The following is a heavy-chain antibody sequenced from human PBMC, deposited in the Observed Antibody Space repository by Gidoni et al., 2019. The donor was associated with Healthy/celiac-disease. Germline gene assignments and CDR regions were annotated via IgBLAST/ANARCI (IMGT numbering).Heavy chain of an antibody. Sequence: QVQLQESGPGLVKPSQTLSLPCTVSGGSISSGDSYWSWIRQLPGKGLEWIGYLYYSGSTYYNPSLKSRVTISVDTSKNQFSLKLSSVTAADTAVYYCARRAPPNWNDVFGYYYYGMDVWGQGTTVTVSS. V-gene: IGHV4-30-4*01. CDR3: ARRAPPNWNDVFGYYYYGMDV. CDR1: GGSISSGDSY. D-gene: IGHD1-1*01. CDR2: LYYSGST. J-gene: IGHJ6*02.